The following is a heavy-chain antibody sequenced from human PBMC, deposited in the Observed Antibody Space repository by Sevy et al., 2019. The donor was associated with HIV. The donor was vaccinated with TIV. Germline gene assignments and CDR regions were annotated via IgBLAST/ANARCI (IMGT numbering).Heavy chain of an antibody. Sequence: GGSLRLSCATSGFTFNNYNMNWVRQAPGKGLEWVSSVSGSSNYIYYAKSVKGRFIISRDNTKNTPYLQMNSLRVDDTALYYCARGPPDVSYDYFDYWGQGTLVTVSS. D-gene: IGHD3-10*01. CDR2: VSGSSNYI. J-gene: IGHJ4*02. V-gene: IGHV3-21*06. CDR1: GFTFNNYN. CDR3: ARGPPDVSYDYFDY.